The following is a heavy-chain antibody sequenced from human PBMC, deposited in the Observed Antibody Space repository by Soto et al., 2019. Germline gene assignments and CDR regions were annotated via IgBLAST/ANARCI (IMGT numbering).Heavy chain of an antibody. CDR2: ISSSSSYT. D-gene: IGHD2-15*01. CDR3: ARDLRVVAATLNWFDP. CDR1: GFTFSDYY. J-gene: IGHJ5*02. Sequence: GGSLRLSCAASGFTFSDYYMSWIRQAPGKGLEWVSYISSSSSYTNYADSVKGRFTISRDNAKNSLYLQMNSLRAEDTAVYYCARDLRVVAATLNWFDPWGQGTLVTVSS. V-gene: IGHV3-11*06.